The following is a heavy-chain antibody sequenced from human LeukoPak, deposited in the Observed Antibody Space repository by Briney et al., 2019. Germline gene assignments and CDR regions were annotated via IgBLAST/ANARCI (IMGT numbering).Heavy chain of an antibody. D-gene: IGHD3-9*01. CDR1: GYTFTSYG. V-gene: IGHV1-18*01. J-gene: IGHJ5*02. Sequence: ASVKVSCKASGYTFTSYGISWVRQAPGQGLEWMGWISAYNGNTNYAQKLQGRVTMTTDTSTSTAYMELRSLRSDDTAVYYCARTRLVTHNNWFDPWGQGTLVTVSS. CDR3: ARTRLVTHNNWFDP. CDR2: ISAYNGNT.